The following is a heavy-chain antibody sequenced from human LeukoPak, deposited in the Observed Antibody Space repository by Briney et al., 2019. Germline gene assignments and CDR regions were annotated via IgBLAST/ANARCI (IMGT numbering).Heavy chain of an antibody. CDR3: ARLSRAWRSGYVPQSFDY. D-gene: IGHD5-12*01. Sequence: MSSETLSLTCAVSGGSISSYYWRWIRLPPGKGLEWVGYIYYSGSTNYNPSIKGRITISVDTAKNQFSLKLRSVTAADTAVYYWARLSRAWRSGYVPQSFDYWGQGTLVTVSS. V-gene: IGHV4-59*08. CDR2: IYYSGST. J-gene: IGHJ4*02. CDR1: GGSISSYY.